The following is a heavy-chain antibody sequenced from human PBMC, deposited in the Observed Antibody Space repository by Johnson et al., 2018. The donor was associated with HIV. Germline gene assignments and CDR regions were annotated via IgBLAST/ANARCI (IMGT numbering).Heavy chain of an antibody. CDR2: LSGSGGNT. Sequence: VQLVESGGGLVQPGGSLRLSCAASGFSFSNALMNWVRQAPGKGLEWVSGLSGSGGNTHYGDSVKGRFIVSRDNSKNTLYLQMNSLRGEDTAVYYCAKVHSSSSNGFDIWGQGTMVTVSS. J-gene: IGHJ3*02. CDR1: GFSFSNAL. D-gene: IGHD6-6*01. V-gene: IGHV3-23*04. CDR3: AKVHSSSSNGFDI.